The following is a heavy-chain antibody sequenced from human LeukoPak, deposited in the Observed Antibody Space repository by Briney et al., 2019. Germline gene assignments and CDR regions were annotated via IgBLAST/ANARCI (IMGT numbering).Heavy chain of an antibody. CDR1: GGSFSGYY. CDR3: ARGGGSYYYFDY. Sequence: LETLSLTCAVYGGSFSGYYWSWIRQPPGKGLEWIGEINHSGSTNYNPSLKSRVTISVDTSKNQFSLKLSSVTAADTAVYYCARGGGSYYYFDYWGQGTLVTVSS. D-gene: IGHD1-26*01. CDR2: INHSGST. J-gene: IGHJ4*02. V-gene: IGHV4-34*01.